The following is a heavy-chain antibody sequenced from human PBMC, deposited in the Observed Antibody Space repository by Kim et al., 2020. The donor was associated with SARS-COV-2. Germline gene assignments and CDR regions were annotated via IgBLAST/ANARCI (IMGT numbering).Heavy chain of an antibody. V-gene: IGHV3-49*03. Sequence: GGSLRLSCTTSDLPFSDRIMNWIRQAPGKGLEWIGHVRNRSEGETTPYAASVEGRVTIAKDDSNSIAYLQIGSLSSDDTAVYSCSPGHRGADWGRGTLVTVSS. CDR1: DLPFSDRI. D-gene: IGHD3-10*01. CDR2: VRNRSEGETT. CDR3: SPGHRGAD. J-gene: IGHJ4*02.